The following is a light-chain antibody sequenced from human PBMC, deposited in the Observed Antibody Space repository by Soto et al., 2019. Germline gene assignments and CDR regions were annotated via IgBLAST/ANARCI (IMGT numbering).Light chain of an antibody. V-gene: IGKV3-15*01. CDR2: GAS. CDR3: QEYNYWHPLT. J-gene: IGKJ4*01. CDR1: QNIGNK. Sequence: IVMTKSPGTLSVSPGARATLSCRASQNIGNKVGWYQQKPGQAPRLLIYGASTRATGIPVRFSGSGSGTEFTLTITSLQSEDSAVYYCQEYNYWHPLTFGGGTKVEI.